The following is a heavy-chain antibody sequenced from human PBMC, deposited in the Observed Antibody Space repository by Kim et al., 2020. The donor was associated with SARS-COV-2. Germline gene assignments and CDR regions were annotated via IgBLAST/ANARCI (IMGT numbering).Heavy chain of an antibody. J-gene: IGHJ6*02. CDR3: ARCHRFYGMDV. Sequence: SETLSLTCTVSGGSISGDTYYWGWIRQPPGKGLEWIGTIYYSGSTYYNPSLKSRVTISVDTSKNQFSLNLSSVTAADTTLYYCARCHRFYGMDVWGQGTT. CDR1: GGSISGDTYY. V-gene: IGHV4-39*01. CDR2: IYYSGST.